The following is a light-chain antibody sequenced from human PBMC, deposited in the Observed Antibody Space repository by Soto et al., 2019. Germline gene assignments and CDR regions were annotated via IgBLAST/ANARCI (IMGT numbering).Light chain of an antibody. J-gene: IGLJ1*01. CDR1: SSNIGKYY. CDR3: GAWDDSLRPYV. CDR2: DSN. V-gene: IGLV1-51*01. Sequence: QSVLTQPPSVSAAPGQTVTISCSGSSSNIGKYYVSWYQQLPGEAPKLLIYDSNKRPSGIPERFSASRSGTSATLGITGLQTGDEADYYCGAWDDSLRPYVFGPGTKVTVL.